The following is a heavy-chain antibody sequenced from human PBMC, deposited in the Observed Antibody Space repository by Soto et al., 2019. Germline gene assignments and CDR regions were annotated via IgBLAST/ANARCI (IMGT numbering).Heavy chain of an antibody. J-gene: IGHJ5*02. CDR3: ARGSGPFLEILATDDP. Sequence: PGKGLEWIGYIYHSGSTYYNPSLKSRVTIPIDSSKNQFSLTMTSMTAADTAVYCCARGSGPFLEILATDDPWGPGSLVT. CDR2: IYHSGST. V-gene: IGHV4-30-2*01. D-gene: IGHD5-12*01.